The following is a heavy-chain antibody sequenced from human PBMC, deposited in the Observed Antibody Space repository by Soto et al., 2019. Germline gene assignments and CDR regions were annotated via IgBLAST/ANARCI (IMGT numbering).Heavy chain of an antibody. V-gene: IGHV3-21*01. CDR2: ISSSSSYI. CDR3: ARDGTPKRYCSSTSCFNHPDP. CDR1: GFTFSSYS. D-gene: IGHD2-2*01. J-gene: IGHJ5*02. Sequence: PGGSLRLSCAASGFTFSSYSMNWVRQAPGKGLEWVSSISSSSSYIYYADSVKGRFTISRDNAKNSLYLQMNSLRAEDTAVYYCARDGTPKRYCSSTSCFNHPDPWGQGTLVTVSS.